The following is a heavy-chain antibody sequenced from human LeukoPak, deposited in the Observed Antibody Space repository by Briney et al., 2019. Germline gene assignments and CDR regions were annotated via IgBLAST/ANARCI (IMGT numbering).Heavy chain of an antibody. Sequence: GGSLRLSCAASGFTFSSYAMHWVRQAPGKGLEWVTVISYDGSQKSYADSVKGRFTISRDNSKNTLYLQMNSLRAEDTAVYYCARSAFSGLLEWLFYYHYMDVWGKGTTVTVSS. V-gene: IGHV3-30*04. CDR3: ARSAFSGLLEWLFYYHYMDV. J-gene: IGHJ6*03. CDR2: ISYDGSQK. CDR1: GFTFSSYA. D-gene: IGHD3-3*01.